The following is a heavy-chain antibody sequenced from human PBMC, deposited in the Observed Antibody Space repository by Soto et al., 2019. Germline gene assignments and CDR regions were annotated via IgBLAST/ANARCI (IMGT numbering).Heavy chain of an antibody. Sequence: SVKRSCKGSGDTYSIYAISWVRQAPGQGLEWMGGIIPIFGTANYAQKFQGRVTITADGSTSTAYMELSSLRSEDKAVYYCARGRPDYDFWSGHYYGMGVWGQGTTVTVSS. J-gene: IGHJ6*02. CDR3: ARGRPDYDFWSGHYYGMGV. D-gene: IGHD3-3*01. CDR1: GDTYSIYA. CDR2: IIPIFGTA. V-gene: IGHV1-69*13.